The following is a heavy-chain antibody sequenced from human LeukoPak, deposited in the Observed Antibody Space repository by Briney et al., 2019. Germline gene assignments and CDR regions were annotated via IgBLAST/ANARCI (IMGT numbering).Heavy chain of an antibody. J-gene: IGHJ5*02. CDR1: GYSFTTSW. CDR2: IFLGDSDT. Sequence: GESLKISCKGSGYSFTTSWIAWVRQMPGKGLELMGIIFLGDSDTRYSPSFQGQVTISADKSISTAYLQWSSLQASDTAFYYCVRRINNWFDPWGQGTLVTVSS. CDR3: VRRINNWFDP. V-gene: IGHV5-51*01.